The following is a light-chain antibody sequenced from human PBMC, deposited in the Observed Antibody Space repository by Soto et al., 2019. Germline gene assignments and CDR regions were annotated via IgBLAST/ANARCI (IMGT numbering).Light chain of an antibody. CDR3: SSYISSSSWV. V-gene: IGLV2-14*01. CDR2: EVS. Sequence: QSVMTQPPSVSAAPGQKVTISCSGSSSNIGGNSVSWYQQLPGTAPKLLIYEVSNRPSGVSDRFSGSKSGNTASLTISGLQAEDEADYYCSSYISSSSWVFGGGTKLTVL. J-gene: IGLJ3*02. CDR1: SSNIGGNS.